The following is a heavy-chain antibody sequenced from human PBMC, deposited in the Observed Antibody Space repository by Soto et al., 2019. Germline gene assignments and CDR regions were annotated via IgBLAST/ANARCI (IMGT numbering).Heavy chain of an antibody. V-gene: IGHV1-69*01. Sequence: QVQLVQSGAEVKKPGSSVRVSCKVSGDSFSTYAVSWVRQAPGQGLEWMGGIIAVFGTPSYAQKFKDRVTIIADESTTTVYMDLISLRSEDSAIYYCASPRIPGHYFYTMDVWGQGTTVAVS. J-gene: IGHJ6*02. CDR1: GDSFSTYA. CDR3: ASPRIPGHYFYTMDV. D-gene: IGHD2-15*01. CDR2: IIAVFGTP.